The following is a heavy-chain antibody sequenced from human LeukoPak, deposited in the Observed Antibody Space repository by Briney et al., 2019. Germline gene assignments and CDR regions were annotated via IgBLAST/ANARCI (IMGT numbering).Heavy chain of an antibody. D-gene: IGHD4-17*01. J-gene: IGHJ4*02. Sequence: GGTLRLSCAASGFTLTTYAMTWVRQAPGKGLEWVSGITASGPTTYYADSVKGRFTFSRDNSKNTLYLQMNSLRAEDTAVYYCAKDADDYVSYFDYWGQGTLVTVSS. V-gene: IGHV3-23*01. CDR3: AKDADDYVSYFDY. CDR2: ITASGPTT. CDR1: GFTLTTYA.